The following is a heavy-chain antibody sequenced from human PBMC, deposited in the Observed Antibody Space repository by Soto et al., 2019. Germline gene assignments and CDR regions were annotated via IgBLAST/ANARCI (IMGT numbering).Heavy chain of an antibody. V-gene: IGHV4-30-4*01. CDR3: ARGWTTVTTFGY. J-gene: IGHJ4*02. Sequence: QVQLQESGPGLVKPSQTLSLTCTVSGGSISSGDYYWSWIRQPQGKGLEWIGYIDYSGSTYYNPSLKSRVTISVDTSKNQFALKLSSVTAADTAVYYCARGWTTVTTFGYWGQGTLVTVSS. CDR2: IDYSGST. CDR1: GGSISSGDYY. D-gene: IGHD4-17*01.